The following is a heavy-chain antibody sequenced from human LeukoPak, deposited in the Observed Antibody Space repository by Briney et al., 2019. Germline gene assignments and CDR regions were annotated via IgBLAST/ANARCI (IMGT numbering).Heavy chain of an antibody. CDR3: VRGGQYGSGSYYTYYYYGMDV. Sequence: SETLSLTCTVSGGSISSYYWSWIRQPAGKGLEWIGRIYSSGSTNYNPSLKSRVTMSVDTSKNQFSLKLSSVTAADTAVYYCVRGGQYGSGSYYTYYYYGMDVWGQGTTVTVSS. V-gene: IGHV4-4*07. J-gene: IGHJ6*02. D-gene: IGHD3-10*01. CDR2: IYSSGST. CDR1: GGSISSYY.